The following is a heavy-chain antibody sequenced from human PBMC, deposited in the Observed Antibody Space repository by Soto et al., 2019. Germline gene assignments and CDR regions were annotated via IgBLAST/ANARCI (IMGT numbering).Heavy chain of an antibody. Sequence: QAHLVESGGGVVQPGRSLRLSCAASGFTVTSYGMHWVRQAPGTRLEWVAVISYDGGRQHYADSVKGRFTISRDNSKNMVLLQMSSLRAEDTVVYYCVSDRGYGHASVPYSWGQGTLVSVSS. CDR3: VSDRGYGHASVPYS. CDR2: ISYDGGRQ. D-gene: IGHD5-18*01. CDR1: GFTVTSYG. J-gene: IGHJ4*02. V-gene: IGHV3-30*03.